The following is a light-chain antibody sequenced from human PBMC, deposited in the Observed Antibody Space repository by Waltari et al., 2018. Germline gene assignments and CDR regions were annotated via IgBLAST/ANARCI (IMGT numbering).Light chain of an antibody. J-gene: IGLJ2*01. CDR2: GNN. CDR3: QSYDSSLSGSV. Sequence: QSVLTQPPSVSGAPGQRVTISCTGSSSSIGAGYDVNWYQQLPGTAPKLLISGNNNRPSGVPDRFSGSKSGTSASLAITGLQAEDEADYYCQSYDSSLSGSVFGGGTILTVL. V-gene: IGLV1-40*01. CDR1: SSSIGAGYD.